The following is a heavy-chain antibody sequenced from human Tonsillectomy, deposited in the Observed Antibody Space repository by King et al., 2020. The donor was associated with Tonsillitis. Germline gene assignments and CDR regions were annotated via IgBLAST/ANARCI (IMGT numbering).Heavy chain of an antibody. CDR3: ARXXGAXCXHAXXSPFDX. J-gene: IGHJ4*02. CDR2: ISYDGSNK. V-gene: IGHV3-30*04. Sequence: VQLVESGGGVVQPGRSLRLSCAASGFTFSSYAMHWVRQAPGKGLEWVAVISYDGSNKYYADSVKGRFTISRDNSKNTLYLQMNSLRPEDTAVYYCARXXGAXCXHAXXSPFDXWGXGTLVTVSS. CDR1: GFTFSSYA. D-gene: IGHD2-21*01.